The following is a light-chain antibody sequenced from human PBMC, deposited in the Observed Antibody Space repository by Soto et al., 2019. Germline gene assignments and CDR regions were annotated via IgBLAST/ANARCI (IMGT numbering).Light chain of an antibody. CDR1: SSNIGAGYD. Sequence: QPVLPQPPSVSGAPGQRVTISCTGGSSNIGAGYDVHWYQQLPGTAPKLLIYGNTNRPSGVPDRFSGSKSGTSASLAITGLQAEDEADYYCQSYDSSLSGYVFGTGTKLTVL. J-gene: IGLJ1*01. V-gene: IGLV1-40*01. CDR2: GNT. CDR3: QSYDSSLSGYV.